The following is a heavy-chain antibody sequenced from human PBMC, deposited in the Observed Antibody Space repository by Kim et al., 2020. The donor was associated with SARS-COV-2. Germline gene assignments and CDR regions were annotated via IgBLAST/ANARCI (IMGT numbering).Heavy chain of an antibody. CDR2: ISYDGSNK. CDR1: GFTFSSYA. Sequence: GGSLRLSCAASGFTFSSYAMHWVRQAPGKGLEWAAVISYDGSNKYYADSVKGRFTISRDNSKNTLYLQMNSLRAEDTAVYYCARANEKGTSYYDILTGYLRAGMDVWGQGTTVTVSS. D-gene: IGHD3-9*01. CDR3: ARANEKGTSYYDILTGYLRAGMDV. V-gene: IGHV3-30*04. J-gene: IGHJ6*02.